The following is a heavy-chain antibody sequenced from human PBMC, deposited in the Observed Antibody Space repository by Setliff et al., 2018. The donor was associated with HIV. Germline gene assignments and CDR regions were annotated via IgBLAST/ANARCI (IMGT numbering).Heavy chain of an antibody. V-gene: IGHV4-39*01. J-gene: IGHJ3*02. CDR1: GDSISSTSYY. CDR2: FHYSGST. Sequence: SETLSLTCNVSGDSISSTSYYWGWIRQPPGKGLEWIGSFHYSGSTSYNPSLRSRVTISVDTSKNQISLRLNSLTAADTAVYYCARGTTLNVVPDAFDIWGQGTMVTVSS. CDR3: ARGTTLNVVPDAFDI. D-gene: IGHD4-17*01.